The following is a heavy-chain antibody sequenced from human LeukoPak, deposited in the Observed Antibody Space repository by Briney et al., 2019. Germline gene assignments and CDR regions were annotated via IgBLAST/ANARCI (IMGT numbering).Heavy chain of an antibody. CDR3: ARVVVAATLDAFDI. Sequence: ASVKVSCKASGYTFTSYAMNWVRQAPGQGLEWMGWINTNTGNPTYAQGFTGRFVFSLDTSVSTAYLQISSLKAEDTAVYYCARVVVAATLDAFDIWGQGTMVTVSS. D-gene: IGHD2-15*01. J-gene: IGHJ3*02. CDR1: GYTFTSYA. CDR2: INTNTGNP. V-gene: IGHV7-4-1*02.